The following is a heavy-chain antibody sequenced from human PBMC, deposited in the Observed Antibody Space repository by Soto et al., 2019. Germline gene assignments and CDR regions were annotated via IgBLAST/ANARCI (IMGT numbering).Heavy chain of an antibody. CDR3: AKGFRGDFWSGYYTVDY. D-gene: IGHD3-3*01. CDR1: GFTFSSYA. V-gene: IGHV3-23*01. J-gene: IGHJ4*02. CDR2: ISGSGGST. Sequence: SGGGLVQPGGSLRLSCAASGFTFSSYAMSWVRQAPGKGLEWVSAISGSGGSTYYADSVKGRFTISRDNSKNTLYLQMNSLRAEDTAVYYCAKGFRGDFWSGYYTVDYWGQGTLVTVSS.